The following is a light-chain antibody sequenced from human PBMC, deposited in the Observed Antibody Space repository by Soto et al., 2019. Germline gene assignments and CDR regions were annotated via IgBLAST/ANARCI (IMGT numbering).Light chain of an antibody. Sequence: EIVMTQSPATLSLSPGERATLSSSASQSVSSSYLSWYQQKPGQAPRLLIYDASNRATGIPARFSGSGSGTDFTLTISSLEPEDFAVYYCQQRSNWPWTFGQGTKVDIK. J-gene: IGKJ1*01. CDR2: DAS. V-gene: IGKV3-11*01. CDR3: QQRSNWPWT. CDR1: QSVSSSY.